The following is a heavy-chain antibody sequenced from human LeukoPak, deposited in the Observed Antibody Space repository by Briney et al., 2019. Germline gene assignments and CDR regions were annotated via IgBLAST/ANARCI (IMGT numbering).Heavy chain of an antibody. CDR2: IYHSGNT. CDR3: AGLAAPSPRNGWFDP. D-gene: IGHD6-6*01. CDR1: HYSITTGYD. J-gene: IGHJ5*02. V-gene: IGHV4-38-2*01. Sequence: PSETLSLTCVVSHYSITTGYDWGWVRQPPGKGLEWIASIYHSGNTYYNPSLKSRVTISVDTSKNQFTLKLSSVTAADTAVYYCAGLAAPSPRNGWFDPWGQGTLVTVSS.